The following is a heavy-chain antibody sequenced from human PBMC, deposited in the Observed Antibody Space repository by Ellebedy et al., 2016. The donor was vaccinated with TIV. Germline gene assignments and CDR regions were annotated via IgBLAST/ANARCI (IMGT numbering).Heavy chain of an antibody. J-gene: IGHJ4*02. CDR3: ARDANV. Sequence: GESLKISCVASGFTVSGNYMSWVRQAPGKGLEWVSVTYSGDTDYADSVEGRFTNSTDNAKNTLYLQMNSLTAEDTAVYYCARDANVWGQGTLVTVSS. D-gene: IGHD4/OR15-4a*01. CDR2: TYSGDT. CDR1: GFTVSGNY. V-gene: IGHV3-53*01.